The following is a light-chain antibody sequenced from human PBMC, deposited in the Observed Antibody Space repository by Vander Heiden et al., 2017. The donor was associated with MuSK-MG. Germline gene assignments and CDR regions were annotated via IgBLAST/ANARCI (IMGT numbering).Light chain of an antibody. CDR1: QSISSW. Sequence: GDRVTITCRASQSISSWLAWYQPKPGKAPKLLIYDASRLESGVPSRFSGSGSGTEFTLTSSSLQPDDFATYYCQQDNSYWTFGQGTKVEIK. CDR2: DAS. V-gene: IGKV1-5*01. CDR3: QQDNSYWT. J-gene: IGKJ1*01.